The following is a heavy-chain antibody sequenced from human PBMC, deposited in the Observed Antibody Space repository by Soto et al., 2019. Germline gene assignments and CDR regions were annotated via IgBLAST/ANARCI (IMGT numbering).Heavy chain of an antibody. CDR3: ARADCTGAYCYSWPFNYGVDV. V-gene: IGHV3-33*01. J-gene: IGHJ6*02. D-gene: IGHD2-15*01. CDR1: GFTFNTYG. Sequence: QVQLVESGGGVAQPGGSLRLSCTTSGFTFNTYGMHWVRQAPGKGLEWVALIWYDGSNKYYADSVKGRFTISRDNSKNTLYLQMNSRRAEDTALYYCARADCTGAYCYSWPFNYGVDVWGQGTTVTVSS. CDR2: IWYDGSNK.